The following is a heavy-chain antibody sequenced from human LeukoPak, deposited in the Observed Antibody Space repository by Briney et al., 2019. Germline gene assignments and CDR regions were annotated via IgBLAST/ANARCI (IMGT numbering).Heavy chain of an antibody. Sequence: GGSLRLSCAASGFTFSSYSMNWVRQAPGMGLEWVSSIGSSSISIYYADSVKGRFTTSRDNAKNSLYLQMNSLRPDDTAVYFYAREKAEDFDYWGQGTLVTVSS. V-gene: IGHV3-21*01. CDR1: GFTFSSYS. CDR3: AREKAEDFDY. CDR2: IGSSSISI. D-gene: IGHD1-14*01. J-gene: IGHJ4*02.